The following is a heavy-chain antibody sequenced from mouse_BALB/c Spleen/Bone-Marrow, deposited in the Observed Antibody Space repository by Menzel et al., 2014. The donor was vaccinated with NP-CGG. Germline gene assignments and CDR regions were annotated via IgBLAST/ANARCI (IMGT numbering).Heavy chain of an antibody. CDR1: GFNIIYAY. CDR3: ARSPGEVNY. J-gene: IGHJ3*01. Sequence: VQLQQSGAELVKPGASVKLSCTASGFNIIYAYIHWVKRRPEQGLEWIGRIYPANGNTNYDPKFQGRATITADTSSNTAYLHLNSLTSEGTAVYCCARSPGEVNYWGQGTLVTVSA. V-gene: IGHV14-3*02. CDR2: IYPANGNT. D-gene: IGHD1-3*01.